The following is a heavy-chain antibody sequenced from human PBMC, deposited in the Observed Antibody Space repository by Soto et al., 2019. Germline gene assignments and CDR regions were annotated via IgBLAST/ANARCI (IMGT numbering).Heavy chain of an antibody. CDR2: IIPIFGTA. CDR1: GGTFSSYA. V-gene: IGHV1-69*06. CDR3: ARTTYYYDSSGPGDFDYYYYGMDV. J-gene: IGHJ6*02. D-gene: IGHD3-22*01. Sequence: ASVKVSCKASGGTFSSYAISWVRQAPGQGLEWMGGIIPIFGTANYAQKFQGRVTITADKSTSTAYMELSSLRSEDTAVYYCARTTYYYDSSGPGDFDYYYYGMDVWGRGTTVTVSS.